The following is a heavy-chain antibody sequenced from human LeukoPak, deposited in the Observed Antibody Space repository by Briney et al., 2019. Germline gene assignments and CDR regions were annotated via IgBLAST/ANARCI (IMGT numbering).Heavy chain of an antibody. D-gene: IGHD3-22*01. CDR3: ATVGPSRHGYFC. Sequence: GGSLRLSCAASGFTFSDAWMTWVRQAPGKGLEWVGRIRSNSDGGTTDYAVAVKGRFTISRDDSEQTLYLQMNSLNTEDTAVYFCATVGPSRHGYFCWGQGTLVAVSS. CDR2: IRSNSDGGTT. V-gene: IGHV3-15*01. J-gene: IGHJ4*02. CDR1: GFTFSDAW.